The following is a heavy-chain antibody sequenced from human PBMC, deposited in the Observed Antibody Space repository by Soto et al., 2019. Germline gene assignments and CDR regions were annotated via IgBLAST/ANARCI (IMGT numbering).Heavy chain of an antibody. V-gene: IGHV1-58*01. Sequence: ASVKVSCKASGFTFTSSAVQWVRQARGQRLEWIGWIVVGSGNTNYAQKFQERVTITRDMSTSTAYMQLSSLRSEDTAVYYCAADEGNSPGYGSYWGQGTLVTVSP. CDR1: GFTFTSSA. CDR2: IVVGSGNT. J-gene: IGHJ4*02. CDR3: AADEGNSPGYGSY. D-gene: IGHD3-10*01.